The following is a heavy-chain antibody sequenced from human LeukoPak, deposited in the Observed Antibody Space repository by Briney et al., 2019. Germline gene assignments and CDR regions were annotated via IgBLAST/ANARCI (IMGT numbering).Heavy chain of an antibody. CDR1: GYTFTSYG. J-gene: IGHJ6*02. D-gene: IGHD4-11*01. V-gene: IGHV1-18*01. Sequence: ASVKVSCKASGYTFTSYGISWVRQAPGQGLEWMGWISAYNGNTNYAQKFQGRVTITRDTSASTAYMELSSLRSEDTAVYYCARSNPLSYYGMDVWGQGTTVTVSS. CDR3: ARSNPLSYYGMDV. CDR2: ISAYNGNT.